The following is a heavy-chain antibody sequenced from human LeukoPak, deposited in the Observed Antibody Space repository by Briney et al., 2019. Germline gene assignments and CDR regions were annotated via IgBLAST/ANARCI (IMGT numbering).Heavy chain of an antibody. CDR3: AKGGYFYGSGSYYFDY. CDR2: ISSSSSTI. CDR1: GFTFSSYS. J-gene: IGHJ4*02. Sequence: GGSLRLSCAASGFTFSSYSMNWVRQAPGKGLEWVSYISSSSSTIYYADSVKGRFTISRDNSKNTLSLQMNSLRAEDTAVYYCAKGGYFYGSGSYYFDYWGQGTLVTVSS. V-gene: IGHV3-48*01. D-gene: IGHD3-10*01.